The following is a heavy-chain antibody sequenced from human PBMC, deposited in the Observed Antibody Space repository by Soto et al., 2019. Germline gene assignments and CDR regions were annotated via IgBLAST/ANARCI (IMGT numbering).Heavy chain of an antibody. V-gene: IGHV3-23*01. CDR2: SSASGRSR. CDR1: GIEFSNYA. D-gene: IGHD3-22*01. Sequence: GGSLRLSCVASGIEFSNYAMSWVRQAPGKGLEWVSISSASGRSRYHADSVKGRFTISRDNSKNTLYLQMNSLRAEDTAVYYCANVPGGYYDSSGYYPYYYYGMDVWGQGTTVTVSS. J-gene: IGHJ6*02. CDR3: ANVPGGYYDSSGYYPYYYYGMDV.